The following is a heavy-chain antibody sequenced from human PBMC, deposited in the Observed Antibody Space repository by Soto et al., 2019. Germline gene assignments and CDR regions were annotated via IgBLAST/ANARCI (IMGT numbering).Heavy chain of an antibody. J-gene: IGHJ6*02. CDR1: GYSFTSYW. D-gene: IGHD3-10*01. CDR3: ARQQDYYGSGSYPYYYYGMDV. V-gene: IGHV5-51*01. CDR2: IYPGDSDT. Sequence: GESLRISCKGSGYSFTSYWIGWVRQMPGKGLEWMGIIYPGDSDTRYSPSFQGRVTISADKSISTAYLQWSSLKASDTAMYYCARQQDYYGSGSYPYYYYGMDVWGQGTTVTVSS.